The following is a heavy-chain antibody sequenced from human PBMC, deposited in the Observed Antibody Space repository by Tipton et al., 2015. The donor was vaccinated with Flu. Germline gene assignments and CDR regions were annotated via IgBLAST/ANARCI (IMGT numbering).Heavy chain of an antibody. CDR3: ASGGYSYGYGY. CDR1: GGSISSYY. D-gene: IGHD5-18*01. V-gene: IGHV4-59*01. J-gene: IGHJ4*02. Sequence: LRLSCTVSGGSISSYYWSWIRQPPGKGLEWIGYIYYSGSTNYNPSLKSRVTISVDTSRNQFSLKLSSVTAADTAVYYCASGGYSYGYGYWGQGTLVTVSS. CDR2: IYYSGST.